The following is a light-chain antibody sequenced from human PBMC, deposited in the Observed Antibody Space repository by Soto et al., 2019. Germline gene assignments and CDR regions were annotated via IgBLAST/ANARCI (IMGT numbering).Light chain of an antibody. CDR1: QVISSTY. J-gene: IGKJ3*01. CDR3: QHYGSSPFT. Sequence: EIVLTQSPGTLSLSPGERATLSCRASQVISSTYLAWYRQKPGQAPRLLIYSASSRATGIPDRFSGGGSGTDFTLTISRLEPEDFAVYYCQHYGSSPFTFGPGTKVDIK. CDR2: SAS. V-gene: IGKV3-20*01.